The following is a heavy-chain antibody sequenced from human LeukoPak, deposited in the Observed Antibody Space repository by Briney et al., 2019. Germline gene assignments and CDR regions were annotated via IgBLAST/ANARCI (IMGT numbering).Heavy chain of an antibody. CDR2: IYSSGST. CDR3: ARSDGYGLVGI. V-gene: IGHV4-39*07. CDR1: GVSVSSGSNY. D-gene: IGHD3-10*01. J-gene: IGHJ3*02. Sequence: SETQSLTCSVSGVSVSSGSNYWGWIRQPPGKTLEWIGSIYSSGSTYYHPSLKSRALILIDTAKNHFSLNLCSVTAADTAVYYCARSDGYGLVGIWGQGTMVSVSS.